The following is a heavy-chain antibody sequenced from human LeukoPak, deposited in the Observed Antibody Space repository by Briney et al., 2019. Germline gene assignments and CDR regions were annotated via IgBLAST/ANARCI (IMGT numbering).Heavy chain of an antibody. CDR3: VRGTPTPGMDY. D-gene: IGHD3-10*01. Sequence: HWASVKVSCKASGYPFSAHFLYWVRQAPGQGLEWMGNIDTTTGNPRYAQDFTGRFVFSLDTSVSTAYLQITSLKADDTAAYYCVRGTPTPGMDYWGQGTQVTVSS. J-gene: IGHJ4*02. CDR1: GYPFSAHF. V-gene: IGHV7-4-1*02. CDR2: IDTTTGNP.